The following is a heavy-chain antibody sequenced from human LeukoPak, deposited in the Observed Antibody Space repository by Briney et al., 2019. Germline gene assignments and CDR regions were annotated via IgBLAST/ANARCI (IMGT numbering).Heavy chain of an antibody. V-gene: IGHV4-59*01. Sequence: SETLSLTCSVSGGSISSYYWSWIRQPPWKGLECIGYIHYSGSTNYNPSLKSRVTISVDTSKNQFSLKLSSVTAADTAVYYCARAPTGWDYYYYYMDVWGKGTTVTVSS. J-gene: IGHJ6*03. D-gene: IGHD1-1*01. CDR3: ARAPTGWDYYYYYMDV. CDR1: GGSISSYY. CDR2: IHYSGST.